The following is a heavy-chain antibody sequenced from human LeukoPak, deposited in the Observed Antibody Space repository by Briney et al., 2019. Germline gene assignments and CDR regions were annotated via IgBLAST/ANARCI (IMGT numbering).Heavy chain of an antibody. J-gene: IGHJ3*02. CDR1: GFIFSSYG. Sequence: GRSLRLSCAASGFIFSSYGMHWVRQAPGKGLEWVAVIWYGGSNKYYADSVKGRFTISRDNSKNTLYLQMNSLRAEDTAVYYCAKLVVVTEGPTDAFDIWGQGTMVTVSS. D-gene: IGHD2-2*01. V-gene: IGHV3-30*18. CDR3: AKLVVVTEGPTDAFDI. CDR2: IWYGGSNK.